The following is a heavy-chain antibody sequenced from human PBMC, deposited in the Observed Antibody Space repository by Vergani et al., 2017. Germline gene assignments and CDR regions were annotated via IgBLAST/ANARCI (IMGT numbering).Heavy chain of an antibody. J-gene: IGHJ4*02. V-gene: IGHV3-43D*03. CDR3: AKARKTMATILFDY. CDR2: IGWDGGST. CDR1: GFTFDDYG. D-gene: IGHD5-24*01. Sequence: EVQLVESGGVVVQPGGSLRLSCAASGFTFDDYGMHWVRQAPGKGLEWVSVIGWDGGSTSYADSVKGRFTISRVDSKSSLFLQMNSLRAEDTAVYYCAKARKTMATILFDYWGQGTLVTVSS.